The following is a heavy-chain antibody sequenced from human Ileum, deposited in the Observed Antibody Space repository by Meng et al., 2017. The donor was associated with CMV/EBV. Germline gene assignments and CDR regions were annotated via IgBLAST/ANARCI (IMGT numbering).Heavy chain of an antibody. CDR1: FRNAW. V-gene: IGHV3-15*01. D-gene: IGHD3-22*01. Sequence: FRNAWMSWGCQAPGKGLEWVGRIKSKTDGGTTDYAAPVKGRFTISRDDSKNTLYLQMNSLKTEDTAVYYCTVYYDSSGYPSLPFDYWGQGTLVTVSS. CDR3: TVYYDSSGYPSLPFDY. CDR2: IKSKTDGGTT. J-gene: IGHJ4*02.